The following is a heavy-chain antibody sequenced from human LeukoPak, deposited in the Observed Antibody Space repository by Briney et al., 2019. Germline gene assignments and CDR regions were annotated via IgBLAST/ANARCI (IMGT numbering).Heavy chain of an antibody. J-gene: IGHJ4*02. Sequence: GGSLRLSCAASGFTFSSYSMNWVRQAPGKGLEWVSAISGSGGSTYYADSVKGRFTISRDNSKNTLYLQMNSLRAEDTAVYYCAKDRPYSYGYLSGPLDYWGQGTLVTVSS. D-gene: IGHD5-18*01. CDR3: AKDRPYSYGYLSGPLDY. V-gene: IGHV3-23*01. CDR1: GFTFSSYS. CDR2: ISGSGGST.